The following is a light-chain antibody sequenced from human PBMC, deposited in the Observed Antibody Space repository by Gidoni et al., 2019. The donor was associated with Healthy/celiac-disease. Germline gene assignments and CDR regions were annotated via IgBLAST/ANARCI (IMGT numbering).Light chain of an antibody. V-gene: IGKV1-9*01. Sequence: ILLTQSPSSLSASVGDRVTITCRASQGISSYLAWYQQKPGKAPKLLIYAASTLQSGVPSRFSGSGSGTDFTLTISRLQPEDFATYYCQQLNSYPRTFGQXTKVEIK. CDR1: QGISSY. CDR2: AAS. CDR3: QQLNSYPRT. J-gene: IGKJ1*01.